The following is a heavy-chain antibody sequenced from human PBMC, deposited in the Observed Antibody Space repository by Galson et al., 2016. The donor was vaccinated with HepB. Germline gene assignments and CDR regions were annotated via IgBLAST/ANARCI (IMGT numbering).Heavy chain of an antibody. J-gene: IGHJ3*01. CDR1: GGSISSHS. CDR3: AGEASGFGV. V-gene: IGHV4-4*07. Sequence: SETLSLTCTVSGGSISSHSWDWIRQSPGKGLECIGRIDTSGRTNYNPSLRSRVTMSLDTSKGHLSLNVRSVTAADTAVYYCAGEASGFGVWGQGTMVTVSS. D-gene: IGHD3-10*01. CDR2: IDTSGRT.